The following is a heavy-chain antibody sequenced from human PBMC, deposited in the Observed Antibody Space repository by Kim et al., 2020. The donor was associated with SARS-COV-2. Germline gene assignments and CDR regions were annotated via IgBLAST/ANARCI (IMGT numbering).Heavy chain of an antibody. D-gene: IGHD2-2*01. CDR3: ARQGRDVVVPAVMWSRPMDV. CDR2: IDPSDSYT. J-gene: IGHJ6*02. Sequence: GESLKISCKSSGYSFTTYWISWVRQMPGKGLVWLGTIDPSDSYTNYSPSFQGHVTISADKSISTAYLQWTSLKASDTAVYYCARQGRDVVVPAVMWSRPMDVWGQGTTVTVSS. V-gene: IGHV5-10-1*01. CDR1: GYSFTTYW.